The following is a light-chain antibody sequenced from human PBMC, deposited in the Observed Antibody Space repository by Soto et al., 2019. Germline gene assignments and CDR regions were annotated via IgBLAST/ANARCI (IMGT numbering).Light chain of an antibody. V-gene: IGKV1-12*01. CDR3: QQRNNWPPVT. J-gene: IGKJ4*01. CDR1: QGISTL. Sequence: DIQMTQSPYSVSASVGDRVTITCRASQGISTLLAWYQQKPGKGPKLLIYAASSLQSGVPSRFSGSGSGTDFTLTISSLQPEDFAVYYCQQRNNWPPVTFGGGTKVDIK. CDR2: AAS.